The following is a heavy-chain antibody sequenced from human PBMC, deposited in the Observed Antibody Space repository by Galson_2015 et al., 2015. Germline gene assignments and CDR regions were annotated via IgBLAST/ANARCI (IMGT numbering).Heavy chain of an antibody. D-gene: IGHD3-3*01. CDR3: ARDPSPDFWSGYLGQYSDWFDP. V-gene: IGHV1-3*01. J-gene: IGHJ5*02. Sequence: SCKASGYTFTSYAMHWVRQAPGQRLEWMGWINAGNGNTKYSQKFQGRVTITRDTSASTAYMELSSLRSEDTAVYYCARDPSPDFWSGYLGQYSDWFDPWGQGTLVTVSS. CDR1: GYTFTSYA. CDR2: INAGNGNT.